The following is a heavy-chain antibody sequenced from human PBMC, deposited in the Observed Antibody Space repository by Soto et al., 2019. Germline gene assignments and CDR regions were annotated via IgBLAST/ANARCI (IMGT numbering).Heavy chain of an antibody. CDR2: IYHSGST. V-gene: IGHV4-30-2*01. J-gene: IGHJ4*02. CDR1: GGSISSGGYS. Sequence: QLQLQESGSGLVKPSQTLSLTCAVSGGSISSGGYSWSWIRQPPGKGLEWIGYIYHSGSTYYNPSLKSRVTISVDRSKNQXXXXXXXXXXXXXXXXXXXXXXXXGGNSDYFDYWGQGTLVTVSS. CDR3: XXXXXXGGNSDYFDY. D-gene: IGHD2-21*02.